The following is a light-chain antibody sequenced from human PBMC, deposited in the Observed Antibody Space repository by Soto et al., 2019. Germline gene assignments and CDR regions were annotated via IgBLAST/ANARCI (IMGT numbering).Light chain of an antibody. CDR3: QQYDNWPRT. V-gene: IGKV3-15*01. J-gene: IGKJ1*01. CDR1: QTIRST. CDR2: DAS. Sequence: ETVMTQSPATLSVSPGERATLSCRASQTIRSTLAWFQQKPGQAPRLLIYDASTRANGIPARFRGSGSGTEFTLTISSLQSEDFAVYYCQQYDNWPRTFGQGTIVDI.